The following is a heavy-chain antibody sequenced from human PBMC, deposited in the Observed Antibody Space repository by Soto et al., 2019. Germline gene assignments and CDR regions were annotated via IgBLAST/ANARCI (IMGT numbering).Heavy chain of an antibody. CDR2: TRDKPNNYAA. D-gene: IGHD1-26*01. Sequence: EGQLVQSGGGLVQPGGSLRLSCTASGFAFDDYYMDWVRQVPGKGLEWIGRTRDKPNNYAAEYVASVKGRFTISRDASKDSMYLQMTPVKTEDTAVYYCARDTGGSYDYWGQGALVIVSS. CDR1: GFAFDDYY. J-gene: IGHJ4*02. CDR3: ARDTGGSYDY. V-gene: IGHV3-72*01.